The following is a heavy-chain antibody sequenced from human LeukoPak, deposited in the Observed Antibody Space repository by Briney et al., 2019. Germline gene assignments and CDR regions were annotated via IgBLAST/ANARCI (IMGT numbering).Heavy chain of an antibody. D-gene: IGHD3-16*01. J-gene: IGHJ4*02. CDR3: ARDGGGISDY. V-gene: IGHV1-18*01. CDR1: GYAFRIYG. CDR2: ISAYNGNT. Sequence: RASVKVSCKASGYAFRIYGFSWVRQAPGQGLEWMGWISAYNGNTNYAQKLQGRVTMTTDTSTNTAYMELRRLISADTAVYYCARDGGGISDYWGQGTLVTVSS.